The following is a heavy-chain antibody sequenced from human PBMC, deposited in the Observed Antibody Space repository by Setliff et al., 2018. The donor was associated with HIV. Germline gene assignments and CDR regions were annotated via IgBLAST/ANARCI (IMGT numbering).Heavy chain of an antibody. CDR2: MYYSGST. CDR1: GGSISSYY. J-gene: IGHJ6*03. Sequence: SETLSLTCNVSGGSISSYYWSWIRQPPGKGLEWIGYMYYSGSTSYNPSLKSRVTISVGTSRNQFSLKLRSVTAADTAVYYCARGLTIFGVATPGIYSFMDVWGKGTTVTVSS. CDR3: ARGLTIFGVATPGIYSFMDV. V-gene: IGHV4-59*01. D-gene: IGHD3-3*01.